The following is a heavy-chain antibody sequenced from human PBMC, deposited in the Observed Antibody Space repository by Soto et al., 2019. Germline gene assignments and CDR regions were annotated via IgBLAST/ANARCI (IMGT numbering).Heavy chain of an antibody. J-gene: IGHJ5*02. CDR1: GYTFTNYD. CDR3: ARGRFRRTWFDP. D-gene: IGHD3-16*01. V-gene: IGHV1-8*01. CDR2: MNPDSGNT. Sequence: QVQLVQSGAEVKKPGASVKVSCKASGYTFTNYDIHWVRQATGQGLEWMGWMNPDSGNTGQSKQFQGRVTMTSDTSISTASMEMSSLRSEDTAVYYCARGRFRRTWFDPWGQGTLVTVSS.